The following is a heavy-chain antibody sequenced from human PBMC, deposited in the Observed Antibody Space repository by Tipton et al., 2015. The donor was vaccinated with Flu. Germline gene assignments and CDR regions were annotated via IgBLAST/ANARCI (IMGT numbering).Heavy chain of an antibody. CDR1: GFTVSSNY. J-gene: IGHJ6*03. Sequence: GSLRLSCTPSGFTVSSNYVGWVRQAPGQGLEWVSVIYRGGTTYYADSVKGRFTISRDNSKNRLYLQMNSLRAEDTAVYYCAIRGRWFGEGYYMDVWGKGTTVTVSS. V-gene: IGHV3-66*01. CDR2: IYRGGTT. D-gene: IGHD3-10*01. CDR3: AIRGRWFGEGYYMDV.